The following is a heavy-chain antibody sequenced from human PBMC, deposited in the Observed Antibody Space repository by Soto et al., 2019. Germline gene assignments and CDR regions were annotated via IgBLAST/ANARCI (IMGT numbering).Heavy chain of an antibody. CDR1: GGTFSSYA. CDR2: IIPIFGTA. V-gene: IGHV1-69*12. J-gene: IGHJ2*01. Sequence: QVQLVQSGAEVKKPGSSVKVSCKASGGTFSSYAISWVRQAPGQGLEWMGGIIPIFGTANYAQKFQGRVTITADESTSTAYMERSSLRSEDTAVYYCARTGGGSYYRWYFDLWGRGTLVTVSS. CDR3: ARTGGGSYYRWYFDL. D-gene: IGHD1-26*01.